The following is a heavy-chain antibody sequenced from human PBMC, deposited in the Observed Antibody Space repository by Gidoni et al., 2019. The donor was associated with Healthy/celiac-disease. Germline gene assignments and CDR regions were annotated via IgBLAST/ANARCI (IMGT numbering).Heavy chain of an antibody. Sequence: HVQLQESGPGLVTPSQTLSLTCTVSGGSISSGSYYWSWIRQPAGKGLEWIGRIYTSGSTNYNPSLKSRVTISVDTSKNQFSLKLSSVTAADTAVYYWAREGGGAFDIWGQGTMVTVSS. CDR1: GGSISSGSYY. CDR2: IYTSGST. CDR3: AREGGGAFDI. V-gene: IGHV4-61*02. D-gene: IGHD2-15*01. J-gene: IGHJ3*02.